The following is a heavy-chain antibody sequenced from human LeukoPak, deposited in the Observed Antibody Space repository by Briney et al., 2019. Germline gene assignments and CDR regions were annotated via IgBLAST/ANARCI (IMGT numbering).Heavy chain of an antibody. V-gene: IGHV3-21*01. CDR2: ISSSSSYI. J-gene: IGHJ6*04. Sequence: GGSLRLSCAASGFTFSSYSMNWVRQAPGKGLEWVSSISSSSSYIYYADSVKGRFTISRDNAKNSLYLQMNSLRAEDTVVYYCARESVVVPAANYYGMDVWGKGTTVTVSS. CDR1: GFTFSSYS. D-gene: IGHD2-2*01. CDR3: ARESVVVPAANYYGMDV.